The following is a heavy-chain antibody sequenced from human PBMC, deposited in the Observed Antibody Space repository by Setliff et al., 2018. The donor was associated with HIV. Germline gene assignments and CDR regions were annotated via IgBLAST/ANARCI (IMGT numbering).Heavy chain of an antibody. Sequence: GASVKVSCKASGYFFTAYYMHWVRQAPGQGLEWMAWINPNTGGTQYAQKFQGRVTVTRDTPISTAYMEIKKLTSDGTAVYYCARDNRTGYSGGWPLDYWGQGTVVTVSS. D-gene: IGHD5-12*01. CDR3: ARDNRTGYSGGWPLDY. CDR1: GYFFTAYY. CDR2: INPNTGGT. V-gene: IGHV1-2*02. J-gene: IGHJ4*02.